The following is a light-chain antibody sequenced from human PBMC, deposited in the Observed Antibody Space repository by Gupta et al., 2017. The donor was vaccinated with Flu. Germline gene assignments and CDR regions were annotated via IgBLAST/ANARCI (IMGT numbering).Light chain of an antibody. CDR2: ATS. J-gene: IGKJ4*01. CDR1: QGINNY. Sequence: DIQMTQSPSSLSASVGDRVTITCRASQGINNYLAWFQQKPGKAPKSLIYATSNLQSGVPSKFSGSGSGTDFTLTISSLQPEDFATYYCQQHDTYPLTFGGGPRWRSN. CDR3: QQHDTYPLT. V-gene: IGKV1-16*02.